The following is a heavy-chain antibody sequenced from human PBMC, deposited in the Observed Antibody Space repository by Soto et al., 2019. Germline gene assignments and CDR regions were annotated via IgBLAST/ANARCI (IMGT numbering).Heavy chain of an antibody. CDR2: IYYSGNT. Sequence: SETLSLTGTVSGGSIRSGGYYWSWVRQHPRRGLEWIGNIYYSGNTYYNPSLKSRLTISVDTSKNQFSLNLSSVTAADTAVYYCARDRLMATAGTARHYFGLDVWGQGTTVTVSS. CDR3: ARDRLMATAGTARHYFGLDV. J-gene: IGHJ6*02. CDR1: GGSIRSGGYY. V-gene: IGHV4-31*03. D-gene: IGHD5-18*01.